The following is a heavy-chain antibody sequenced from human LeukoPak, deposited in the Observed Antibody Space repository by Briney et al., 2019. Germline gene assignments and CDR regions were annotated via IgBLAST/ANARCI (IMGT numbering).Heavy chain of an antibody. Sequence: SETLPLTCTVSGGSISSYYWSWIRQPPGKGLEWIGYIYYSGSTNYNPSLKSRVTISVDASKNQFSLKLSSVTAADTAVYYCARDLVYYGSGRNAFDIWGQGTTVTVSS. CDR1: GGSISSYY. D-gene: IGHD3-10*01. CDR3: ARDLVYYGSGRNAFDI. CDR2: IYYSGST. V-gene: IGHV4-59*01. J-gene: IGHJ3*02.